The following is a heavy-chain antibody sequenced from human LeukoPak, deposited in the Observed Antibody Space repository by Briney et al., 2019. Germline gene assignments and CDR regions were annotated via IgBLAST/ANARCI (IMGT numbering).Heavy chain of an antibody. J-gene: IGHJ4*02. Sequence: SETLSLTCTVSGGSISGSYWSWIRQPPGKGLEWIAYMYNSGSTNYNPSLKSRVTISIDTSKNQFSLKLSSVTAADTAVYYCASILWFGELLIDYWGQGTLVTVSS. CDR1: GGSISGSY. CDR2: MYNSGST. V-gene: IGHV4-59*08. CDR3: ASILWFGELLIDY. D-gene: IGHD3-10*01.